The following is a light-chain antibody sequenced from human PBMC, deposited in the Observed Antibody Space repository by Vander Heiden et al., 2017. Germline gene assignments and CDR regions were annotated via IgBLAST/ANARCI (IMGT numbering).Light chain of an antibody. Sequence: DIVMTQSPDSLAVSLGERATINCKSSQSVLYSFNNKNYLAWHQQKPGQPPKLLIYWASTRESGVPDRFSGSGSGTDFTLTISSLQAEDVAVYYCQQYCSTPPTFGGGTKVEIK. J-gene: IGKJ4*01. CDR3: QQYCSTPPT. CDR2: WAS. CDR1: QSVLYSFNNKNY. V-gene: IGKV4-1*01.